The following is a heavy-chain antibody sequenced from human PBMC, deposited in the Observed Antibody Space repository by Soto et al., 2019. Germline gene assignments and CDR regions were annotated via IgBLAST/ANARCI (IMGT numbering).Heavy chain of an antibody. CDR3: ARKGGILDSSGHNWFDP. D-gene: IGHD6-19*01. J-gene: IGHJ5*02. Sequence: GGSLRLSCAASGFTFSSYAMHWVRQAPGKGLEWVAVISYDGSNKYYADSVKGRFTISRDNSKNTLYLQMNSLRAEDTAVYYCARKGGILDSSGHNWFDPWGQGTLVTVSS. CDR1: GFTFSSYA. V-gene: IGHV3-30-3*01. CDR2: ISYDGSNK.